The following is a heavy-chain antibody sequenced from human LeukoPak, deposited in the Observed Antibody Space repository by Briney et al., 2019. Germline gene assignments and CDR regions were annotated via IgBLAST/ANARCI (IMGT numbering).Heavy chain of an antibody. J-gene: IGHJ4*02. Sequence: ASVKVYCKASGDTFISYAISWVRQAPGQGLEWMGGIIPIFGTANYAQKFQGRVTITADKSTSTAYMELSSLRSEDTAVYYCARGRMAGTYVFDSWGQGTLVTVSS. V-gene: IGHV1-69*06. D-gene: IGHD6-19*01. CDR2: IIPIFGTA. CDR3: ARGRMAGTYVFDS. CDR1: GDTFISYA.